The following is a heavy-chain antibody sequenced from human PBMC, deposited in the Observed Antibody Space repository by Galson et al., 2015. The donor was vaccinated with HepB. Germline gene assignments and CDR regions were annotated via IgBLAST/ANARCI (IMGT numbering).Heavy chain of an antibody. D-gene: IGHD3-10*01. CDR1: GYILSELS. V-gene: IGHV1-24*01. CDR2: FNPEEGKT. CDR3: ATHTMIRGEISWFDP. J-gene: IGHJ5*01. Sequence: SVKVSCKVSGYILSELSIHWVRQAPGEGLDWMGGFNPEEGKTTYAPKFQGRLTMTEDTSTDTAYMELSSLTSEDSGVYYCATHTMIRGEISWFDPWGQGTLVAVSS.